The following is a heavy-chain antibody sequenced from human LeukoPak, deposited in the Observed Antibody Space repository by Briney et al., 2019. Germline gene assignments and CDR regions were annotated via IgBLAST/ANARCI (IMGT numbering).Heavy chain of an antibody. CDR3: ARMMSTVTSDFDY. Sequence: PSQTLSLTCTVSGGSISGGEYYWNWIRQHPGKGLEWIGYIYYRRSTYYNPSLKSRVTISVDTSKNQFSLKLSSVTAADTAVYYCARMMSTVTSDFDYWGQGTLVTVSS. CDR1: GGSISGGEYY. V-gene: IGHV4-31*03. CDR2: IYYRRST. J-gene: IGHJ4*02. D-gene: IGHD4-4*01.